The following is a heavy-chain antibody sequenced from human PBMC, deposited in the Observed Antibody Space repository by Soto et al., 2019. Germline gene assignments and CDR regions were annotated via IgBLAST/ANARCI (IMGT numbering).Heavy chain of an antibody. V-gene: IGHV3-48*01. CDR2: ISSSSSTI. Sequence: RQAPGKGLEWVSYISSSSSTIYYADSVKGRFTISRDNAKNSLYLQMNSLRAEDTAVYYCARDLGDAFDIWGHGTMVTVSS. CDR3: ARDLGDAFDI. J-gene: IGHJ3*02.